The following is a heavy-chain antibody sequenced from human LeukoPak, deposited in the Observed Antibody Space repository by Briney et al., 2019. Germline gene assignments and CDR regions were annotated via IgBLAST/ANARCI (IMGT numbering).Heavy chain of an antibody. CDR1: GSRFSTYS. CDR2: FSSSSAPI. J-gene: IGHJ3*02. CDR3: TSRYCTTTNSYSFEI. D-gene: IGHD2-2*01. V-gene: IGHV3-21*01. Sequence: RRSLTLSCAASGSRFSTYSMNWDSQVPGKGLEWVSSFSSSSAPIFYADSVKGRFSISKDNAKTSLYLQMNSLRVEDTAVYYCTSRYCTTTNSYSFEIWGQGTMVTVSS.